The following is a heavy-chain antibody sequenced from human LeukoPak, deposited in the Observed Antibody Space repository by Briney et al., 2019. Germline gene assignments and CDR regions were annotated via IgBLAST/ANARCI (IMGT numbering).Heavy chain of an antibody. CDR3: PRYSIVDLISAGWVYS. J-gene: IGHJ4*02. CDR1: GYSFTSHW. V-gene: IGHV5-51*01. Sequence: PGESLKLSCKGSGYSFTSHWIGWVRQMSGRGLEWMAIIYPGNSDIRYGPSFQGQVTISADKSINTAYLQWSSLRASDSAIYYCPRYSIVDLISAGWVYSWGQGTLVTVSS. D-gene: IGHD1-26*01. CDR2: IYPGNSDI.